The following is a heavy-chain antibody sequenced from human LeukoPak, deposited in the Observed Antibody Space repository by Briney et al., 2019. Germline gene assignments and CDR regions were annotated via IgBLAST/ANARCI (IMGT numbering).Heavy chain of an antibody. CDR3: AREGLRFLEWSSYYFDY. CDR1: GFTFSNYW. D-gene: IGHD3-3*01. V-gene: IGHV3-7*01. CDR2: IKQDGSEK. J-gene: IGHJ4*02. Sequence: QPGGSLRLSCAASGFTFSNYWMSWVRQGPGKGLEWVANIKQDGSEKYYVDSVKGRFSISRDDTKNSLYLQLNSLRAGDTAVYYCAREGLRFLEWSSYYFDYWGLGTLVTVSS.